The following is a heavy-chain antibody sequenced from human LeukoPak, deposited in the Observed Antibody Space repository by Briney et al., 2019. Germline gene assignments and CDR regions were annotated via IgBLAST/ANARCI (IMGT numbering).Heavy chain of an antibody. Sequence: SVKVSCKASGGTFSSYAISWVRQAPGQGLEWMGGIIPIFGTANYAQKFQGRVTITTDESTSTAYMELSSLRSEDTAVYYCARDLTERITMVRGVDYYYYYMDVWGKGTTVTVSS. J-gene: IGHJ6*03. CDR2: IIPIFGTA. D-gene: IGHD3-10*01. CDR3: ARDLTERITMVRGVDYYYYYMDV. V-gene: IGHV1-69*05. CDR1: GGTFSSYA.